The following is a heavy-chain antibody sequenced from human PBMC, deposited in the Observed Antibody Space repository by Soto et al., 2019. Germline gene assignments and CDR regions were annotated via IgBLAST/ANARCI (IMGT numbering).Heavy chain of an antibody. CDR1: GGSISSYY. J-gene: IGHJ6*02. V-gene: IGHV4-59*01. D-gene: IGHD5-12*01. CDR3: ARDESGSGYDNYYGMDV. Sequence: SETLSLTCTVSGGSISSYYWSWIRQPPGRGLEWIGYIYYSGSTNYTPSLKSRVTISVDTSKNQFSLKLSSVTAADTAVYYCARDESGSGYDNYYGMDVWGQGTTVTVSS. CDR2: IYYSGST.